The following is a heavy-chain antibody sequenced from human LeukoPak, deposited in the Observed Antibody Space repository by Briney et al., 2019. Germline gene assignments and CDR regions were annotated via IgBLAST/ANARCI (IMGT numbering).Heavy chain of an antibody. J-gene: IGHJ6*02. D-gene: IGHD2-15*01. CDR3: ARDPAPGYCSGGSCYYYYYGMDV. Sequence: GGSLRLSCAASGFTFSSYWMSWVRQAPGKGLEWVANIKQDGSEKYYVDSVKGRFTISRDNAKNSLYLQMNSLRAEDTAVYYCARDPAPGYCSGGSCYYYYYGMDVWGQGTTVTVSS. CDR1: GFTFSSYW. V-gene: IGHV3-7*01. CDR2: IKQDGSEK.